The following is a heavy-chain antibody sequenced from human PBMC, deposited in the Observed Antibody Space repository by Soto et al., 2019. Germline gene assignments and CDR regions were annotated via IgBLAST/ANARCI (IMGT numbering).Heavy chain of an antibody. V-gene: IGHV1-69*01. CDR3: ARGRGEINLTPPPYFDY. CDR1: GGTFSSYA. Sequence: QVQLVQSGAEVKKPGSSVKVSCKASGGTFSSYAISWVRQAPGQGLEWMGGIIPIFGTANYAQKFQGRVTITADESTSTAYMERSRLGSEDTAVYYCARGRGEINLTPPPYFDYWGQGTLVTVSS. CDR2: IIPIFGTA. D-gene: IGHD3-16*01. J-gene: IGHJ4*02.